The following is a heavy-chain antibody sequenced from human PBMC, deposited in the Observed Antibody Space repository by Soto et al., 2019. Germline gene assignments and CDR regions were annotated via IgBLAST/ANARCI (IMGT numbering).Heavy chain of an antibody. CDR2: IYHDGST. J-gene: IGHJ5*02. V-gene: IGHV4-4*02. CDR3: AREEVEYSSSSGPGFDP. CDR1: GGSISSGNW. D-gene: IGHD6-6*01. Sequence: PSETLSLTCAVSGGSISSGNWWSWVRQPPGKGLEWIGEIYHDGSTNYNPSLKSRATISVDKSKNQFSLKLSSVTAADTAVYHCAREEVEYSSSSGPGFDPWGKGTLVTVSS.